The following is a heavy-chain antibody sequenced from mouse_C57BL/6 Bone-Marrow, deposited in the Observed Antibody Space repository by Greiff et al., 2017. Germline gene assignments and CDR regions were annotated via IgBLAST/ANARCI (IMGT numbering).Heavy chain of an antibody. Sequence: DVMLVESGGDLVKPGGSLKLSCAASGFTFSSYGMSWVRQTPDKRLAWVATISSGGSYTYYPDSVKGRFTISRDNAKNTLYLQMSSLKSEDTAMYYCARLPYYYGSSYGWFAYWGQGTLVTVSA. D-gene: IGHD1-1*01. V-gene: IGHV5-6*02. CDR1: GFTFSSYG. J-gene: IGHJ3*01. CDR2: ISSGGSYT. CDR3: ARLPYYYGSSYGWFAY.